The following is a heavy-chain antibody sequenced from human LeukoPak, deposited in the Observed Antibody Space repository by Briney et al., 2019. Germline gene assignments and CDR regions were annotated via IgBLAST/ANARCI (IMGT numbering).Heavy chain of an antibody. CDR1: GFTFSDYA. V-gene: IGHV3-23*05. CDR2: FKTNYNQV. Sequence: GGSLRLSCVASGFTFSDYAMNWVRQAPGKGLEWVSTFKTNYNQVYYAESVRGRFTISRDNSKNTLYLQMNSLRAEDTAVYYCAKNNYYDSSGYYPYYFDYWGQETLVTVSS. D-gene: IGHD3-22*01. CDR3: AKNNYYDSSGYYPYYFDY. J-gene: IGHJ4*02.